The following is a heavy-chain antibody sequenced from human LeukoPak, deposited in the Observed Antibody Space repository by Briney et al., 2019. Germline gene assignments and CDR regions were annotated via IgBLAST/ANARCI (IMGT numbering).Heavy chain of an antibody. V-gene: IGHV4-38-2*01. D-gene: IGHD4-17*01. CDR2: IYHSGST. CDR3: ASLHGDYGPGGFDY. Sequence: SVTLSLTCAVAGYSISSGYYWGWIRQPPGKGLEWIGSIYHSGSTYYNPSLKSRVTISVDTSKNQFSLKLSSVTAADTAVYYRASLHGDYGPGGFDYRGQGTLVTVSS. J-gene: IGHJ4*02. CDR1: GYSISSGYY.